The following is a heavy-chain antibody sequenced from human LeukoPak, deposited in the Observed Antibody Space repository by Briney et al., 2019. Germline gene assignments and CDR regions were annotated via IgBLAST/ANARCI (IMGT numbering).Heavy chain of an antibody. CDR1: GFTFSSYW. Sequence: GGSLRLSCAASGFTFSSYWMHWVRQAPGKGLVWVSRINSDGSSTSCADSVKGRFTISRDNAKNTLYLQMNSLRVEDTAVYYCARDGIRGEEFDYWGQGTLVTVSS. D-gene: IGHD3-10*01. J-gene: IGHJ4*02. CDR2: INSDGSST. CDR3: ARDGIRGEEFDY. V-gene: IGHV3-74*01.